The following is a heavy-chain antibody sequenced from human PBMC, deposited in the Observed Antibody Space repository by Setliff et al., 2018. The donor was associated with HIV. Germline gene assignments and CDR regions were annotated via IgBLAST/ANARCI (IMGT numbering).Heavy chain of an antibody. CDR2: ISAYNGNT. V-gene: IGHV1-18*01. CDR1: GYTFTSYG. Sequence: VASVKVSCKASGYTFTSYGISWVRQAPGQGLEWMGWISAYNGNTNYAQKFRGRVTITADESTRTAYMELSSLRSEDTAVYYCARGDMAAADPYYYYYYMDVWGKGTPVTVSS. CDR3: ARGDMAAADPYYYYYYMDV. J-gene: IGHJ6*03. D-gene: IGHD6-13*01.